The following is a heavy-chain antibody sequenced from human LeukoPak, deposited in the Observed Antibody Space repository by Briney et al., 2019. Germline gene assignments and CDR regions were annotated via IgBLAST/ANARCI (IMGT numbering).Heavy chain of an antibody. CDR2: MNPNSGNT. Sequence: GASVKVSCKASGYTFTSYDINWVRQATGQGLEWMGWMNPNSGNTGYAQKFQGRFTISRDNSKNTLDLQMSSLRAEDTAVYYCARRGHGYGSPFDYWGQGTLVTVSS. D-gene: IGHD5-18*01. CDR1: GYTFTSYD. CDR3: ARRGHGYGSPFDY. V-gene: IGHV1-8*01. J-gene: IGHJ4*02.